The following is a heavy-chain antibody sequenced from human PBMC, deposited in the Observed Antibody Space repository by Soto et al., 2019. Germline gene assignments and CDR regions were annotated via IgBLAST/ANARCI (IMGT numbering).Heavy chain of an antibody. CDR3: ARGLGLYYFDY. J-gene: IGHJ4*02. V-gene: IGHV1-18*01. CDR1: GYTFTNFG. Sequence: GASVKVSCKTSGYTFTNFGISWVRQAPGQGLEWMGWISAYNGNTNYAQKFQGRVTMTTDTSTSTAYMEVRSLRSDDTAVYYCARGLGLYYFDYWGQGTLVTVSS. CDR2: ISAYNGNT. D-gene: IGHD1-26*01.